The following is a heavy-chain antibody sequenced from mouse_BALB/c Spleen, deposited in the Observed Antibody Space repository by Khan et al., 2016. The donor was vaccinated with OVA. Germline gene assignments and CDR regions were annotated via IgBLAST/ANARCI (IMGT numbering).Heavy chain of an antibody. Sequence: VQLQQSGPVLVKPGASVKMSCKASAYTFTNYIVHWVQQKPGQGLEWIGYINPYNDGAKYNENFKGKATLTSDKSSSTAYMELSGLTSDDSAVYYCARDFGSSFWFAYWGQGTLVTVSA. J-gene: IGHJ3*01. V-gene: IGHV1S136*01. CDR2: INPYNDGA. CDR3: ARDFGSSFWFAY. CDR1: AYTFTNYI. D-gene: IGHD1-1*01.